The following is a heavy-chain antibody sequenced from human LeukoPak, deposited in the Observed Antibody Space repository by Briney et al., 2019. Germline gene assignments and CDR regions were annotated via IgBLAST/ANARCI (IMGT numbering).Heavy chain of an antibody. D-gene: IGHD2-2*01. CDR3: ARANFLYCSSSTCLFDY. Sequence: ASVKVSCKASGYTFTDYYMHWVRQAPGQGFEWMGWINPNDGDTNYAQKFQGRVTMTRDTSISTAHMEVSRLRFDDTAVYYCARANFLYCSSSTCLFDYWGQGTLVTVSS. J-gene: IGHJ4*02. CDR2: INPNDGDT. V-gene: IGHV1-2*02. CDR1: GYTFTDYY.